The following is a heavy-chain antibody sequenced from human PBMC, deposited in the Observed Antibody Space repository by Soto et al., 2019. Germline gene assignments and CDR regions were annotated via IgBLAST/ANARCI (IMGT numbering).Heavy chain of an antibody. CDR2: LYWDDDK. D-gene: IGHD6-19*01. V-gene: IGHV2-5*02. CDR1: GFSLSTARVG. CDR3: AQAVTGYFDN. J-gene: IGHJ4*02. Sequence: QITLKESGPTVVKPTQTITLTCTFSGFSLSTARVGVGWILQPPGRALEWLAVLYWDDDKRYSPSLNSQLTITKDTSKNQVVLTLANMGPVDRATFCCAQAVTGYFDNLGQGTLVTVAS.